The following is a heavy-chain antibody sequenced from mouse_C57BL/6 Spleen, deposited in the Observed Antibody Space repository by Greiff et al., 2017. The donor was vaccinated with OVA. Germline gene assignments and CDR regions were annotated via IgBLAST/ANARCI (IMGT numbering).Heavy chain of an antibody. J-gene: IGHJ1*03. Sequence: QVQLQQPGAELVMPGASVKLSCKASGYTFPSYWMHWVKQRPGQGLEWIGEIDPSDSYTNYNQKFKGKSTLTVDKSSSTAYMQLSSLTSEDSAVSYCARGAPVVATDWYFDVWGTGTTVTVSS. V-gene: IGHV1-69*01. CDR1: GYTFPSYW. CDR2: IDPSDSYT. D-gene: IGHD1-1*01. CDR3: ARGAPVVATDWYFDV.